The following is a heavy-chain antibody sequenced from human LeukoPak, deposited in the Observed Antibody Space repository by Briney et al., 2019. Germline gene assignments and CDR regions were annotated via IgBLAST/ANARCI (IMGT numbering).Heavy chain of an antibody. V-gene: IGHV3-23*01. Sequence: PGGSLRLSCAASGFTFSSYAMSWVRQAPGKGLEWVSALSGSGSNTYYADSVKGRFTISRDNSKNTLYLQMNSLKTEDTAVYYCTTGLRAADTNWGLGTLVTVSS. CDR1: GFTFSSYA. CDR3: TTGLRAADTN. J-gene: IGHJ4*02. CDR2: LSGSGSNT. D-gene: IGHD6-13*01.